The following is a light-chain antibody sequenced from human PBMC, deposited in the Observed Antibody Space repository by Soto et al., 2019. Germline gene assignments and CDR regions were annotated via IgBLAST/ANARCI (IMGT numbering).Light chain of an antibody. CDR3: QQYGDSPRT. CDR1: QSVNNY. J-gene: IGKJ1*01. V-gene: IGKV3-11*01. Sequence: EIVLTQSPATLSLSPGERATLSCRASQSVNNYLAWYQQRPGQAPRLLIYDASNRATGIPDRFSGRGSGTDFTLTISRLEPEDFAVYYCQQYGDSPRTFGQGTKVDIK. CDR2: DAS.